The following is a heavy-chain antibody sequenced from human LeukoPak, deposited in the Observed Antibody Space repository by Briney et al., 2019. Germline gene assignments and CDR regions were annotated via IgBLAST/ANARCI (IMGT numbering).Heavy chain of an antibody. Sequence: ASVKVSCKASGYTFTNCYMHWVRQAPGQGLEWMGIINPSGGSTGYAQKFQGRVTMASDTSTSTVYMELSSLRSEDTAVYYCARDRKLANFFDYWGQGTLVTVSS. CDR1: GYTFTNCY. D-gene: IGHD1-14*01. CDR3: ARDRKLANFFDY. V-gene: IGHV1-46*01. J-gene: IGHJ4*02. CDR2: INPSGGST.